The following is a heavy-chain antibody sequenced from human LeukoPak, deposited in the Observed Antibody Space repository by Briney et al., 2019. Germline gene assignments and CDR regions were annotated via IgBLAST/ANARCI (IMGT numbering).Heavy chain of an antibody. CDR1: GFTFSDYA. Sequence: GGSLRLSCEASGFTFSDYALHWVRQAPGKGLEWVAGIGYDGSGKNYADSVKGRYTISRDNSKNTLTLYMESLGPEDTAVYFCARDLTWIGAVITEAYCFDYWGQGTLVTVSA. D-gene: IGHD6-25*01. V-gene: IGHV3-30*03. J-gene: IGHJ4*02. CDR3: ARDLTWIGAVITEAYCFDY. CDR2: IGYDGSGK.